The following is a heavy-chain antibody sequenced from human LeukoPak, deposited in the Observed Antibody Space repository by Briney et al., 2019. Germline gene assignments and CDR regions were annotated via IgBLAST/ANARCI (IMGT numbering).Heavy chain of an antibody. D-gene: IGHD2-2*01. Sequence: SETLSLTCTVSGGSISSGGYYWSWIRQHPGKGLEWIGYIYYSGSTYYNPSLKSRVTISVDTSKNQFSLKLSSVTAADTAVYYCARGVVPAANWFDPWGQGTLVTVSS. J-gene: IGHJ5*02. V-gene: IGHV4-31*03. CDR1: GGSISSGGYY. CDR3: ARGVVPAANWFDP. CDR2: IYYSGST.